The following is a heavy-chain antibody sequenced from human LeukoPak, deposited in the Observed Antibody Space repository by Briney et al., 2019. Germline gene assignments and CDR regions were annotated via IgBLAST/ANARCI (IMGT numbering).Heavy chain of an antibody. CDR3: ARAREGLFDY. Sequence: GGSLRLSCAASGFSFSNSWMHWVRQAPGKGLVWVSRINSDGSSTSYADSVKGRFTISRDNAKNTLYLQMNSLRAEDTAVYYCARAREGLFDYWGQGTLVTVSS. CDR2: INSDGSST. CDR1: GFSFSNSW. J-gene: IGHJ4*02. V-gene: IGHV3-74*01. D-gene: IGHD1-26*01.